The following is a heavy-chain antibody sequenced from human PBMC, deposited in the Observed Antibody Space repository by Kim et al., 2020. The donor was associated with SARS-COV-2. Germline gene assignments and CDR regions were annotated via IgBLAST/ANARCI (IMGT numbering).Heavy chain of an antibody. J-gene: IGHJ4*02. Sequence: ADSVKGRFTISRDNAKNTVYLQMNSLRADDTAVYYCAKLRWGYLRGGDFDYWGQGTLVTVSS. V-gene: IGHV3-23*01. D-gene: IGHD5-18*01. CDR3: AKLRWGYLRGGDFDY.